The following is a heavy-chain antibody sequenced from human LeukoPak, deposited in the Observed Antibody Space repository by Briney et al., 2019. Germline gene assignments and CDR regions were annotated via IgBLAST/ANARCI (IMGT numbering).Heavy chain of an antibody. CDR1: GGSISSGGYY. CDR2: IYRGST. J-gene: IGHJ4*02. V-gene: IGHV4-61*08. CDR3: VGGYTYGYDY. D-gene: IGHD5-18*01. Sequence: SETLSLTCTVSGGSISSGGYYWSWIRQHPGKGLEWIGYIYRGSTNYNPSLRSQITISADTSRKQFSLKLRSVTAADTAVYFCVGGYTYGYDYWGQGTLVTVSS.